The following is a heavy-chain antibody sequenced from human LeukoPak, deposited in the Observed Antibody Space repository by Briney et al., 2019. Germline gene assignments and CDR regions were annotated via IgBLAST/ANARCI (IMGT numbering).Heavy chain of an antibody. Sequence: ASVKVSYKVSGYTLTELSMHWVRQAPGKGLEWMGGFDPEDGETIYAQKFQGRVTMTEDTSTDTAYMELSSLRSEDTAVYYCARAYGDLHYFDYWGQGTLVTVSS. CDR3: ARAYGDLHYFDY. CDR2: FDPEDGET. J-gene: IGHJ4*02. CDR1: GYTLTELS. V-gene: IGHV1-24*01. D-gene: IGHD4-17*01.